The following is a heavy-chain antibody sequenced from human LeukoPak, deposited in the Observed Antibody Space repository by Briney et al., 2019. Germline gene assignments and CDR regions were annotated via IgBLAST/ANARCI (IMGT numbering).Heavy chain of an antibody. D-gene: IGHD1-1*01. CDR2: IYYSGST. Sequence: SETLSLTCTVSGGSISSYYWSWIRQPPGKGLEWIGYIYYSGSTNYNPSLKSRVTISVDTSKNQFSLKLSSVTAAGTAVYYCARLHTTEDIWGQGTMVTVSS. J-gene: IGHJ3*02. V-gene: IGHV4-59*08. CDR3: ARLHTTEDI. CDR1: GGSISSYY.